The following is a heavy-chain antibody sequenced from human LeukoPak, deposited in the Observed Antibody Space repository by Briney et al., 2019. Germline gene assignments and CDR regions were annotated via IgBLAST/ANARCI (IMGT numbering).Heavy chain of an antibody. V-gene: IGHV4-59*01. CDR1: GGSISSYY. Sequence: SETLSLTCTVSGGSISSYYWSWIRQPPGKGLEWIGYIYYSGSTNYNPSLKSRVTISVDTSKNQFSLKLSSVTAADTAVYYCARGVYFDWLLIGGPTGWFDPWGQGTLVTVSS. J-gene: IGHJ5*02. D-gene: IGHD3-9*01. CDR2: IYYSGST. CDR3: ARGVYFDWLLIGGPTGWFDP.